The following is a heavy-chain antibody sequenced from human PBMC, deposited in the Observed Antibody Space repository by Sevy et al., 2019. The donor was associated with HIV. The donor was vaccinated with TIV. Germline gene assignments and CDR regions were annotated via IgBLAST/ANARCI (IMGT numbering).Heavy chain of an antibody. D-gene: IGHD3-10*01. CDR3: ARDEQRPYYYGSGNMGH. J-gene: IGHJ4*02. CDR2: MNPNSGKT. Sequence: ASVKVSCKASGYTFTNYEINWVRQATGQGLEWMGWMNPNSGKTGYAPQFHGKVTMTRNTSLNIAYMELSSLRSDDTAVYYCARDEQRPYYYGSGNMGHWGQGTLVTVSS. V-gene: IGHV1-8*01. CDR1: GYTFTNYE.